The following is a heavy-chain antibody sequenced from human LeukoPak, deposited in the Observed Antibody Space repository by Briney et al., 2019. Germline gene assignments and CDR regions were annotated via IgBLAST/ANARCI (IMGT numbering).Heavy chain of an antibody. CDR1: GFTFSSYA. V-gene: IGHV3-23*01. D-gene: IGHD3-10*01. Sequence: GGSLRLSCAASGFTFSSYAMSWVRQAPGKGLEWVSAISGSGGSTYYADSVKGRFTISRDNSKNTLYLQMNSLRAEDTAVYYCARTMVQGVIITSYFDYWGQGTLVTVSS. J-gene: IGHJ4*02. CDR2: ISGSGGST. CDR3: ARTMVQGVIITSYFDY.